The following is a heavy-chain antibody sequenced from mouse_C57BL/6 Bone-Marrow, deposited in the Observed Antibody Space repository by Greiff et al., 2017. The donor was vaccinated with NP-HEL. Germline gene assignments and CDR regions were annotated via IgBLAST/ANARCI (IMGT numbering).Heavy chain of an antibody. CDR3: ARIAPYYYGSNYWYFDV. CDR1: GFSLSTFGMG. CDR2: IWWDDDK. J-gene: IGHJ1*03. Sequence: QVTLKVSGPGILQPSQTLSLTCSFSGFSLSTFGMGVGWIRQPSGKGLEWLAPIWWDDDKYYNPALKRRLTISKDTSKNQVFLKIANVDTADTATYYCARIAPYYYGSNYWYFDVWGTGTTVTVSS. V-gene: IGHV8-8*01. D-gene: IGHD1-1*01.